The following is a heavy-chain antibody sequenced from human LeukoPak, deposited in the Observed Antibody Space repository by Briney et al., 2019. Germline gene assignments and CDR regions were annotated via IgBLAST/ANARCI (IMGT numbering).Heavy chain of an antibody. Sequence: GGSLRLSCAASGFSFSGYNMNWVRQAPGKALEWVSSITSTGTYIFYGDSVKGRFTISRDNAKNSLYLQMNRLRAEDTAVYYCARGGIYYYGSGSYYNIGDYWGQGTLVTVSS. CDR1: GFSFSGYN. J-gene: IGHJ4*02. D-gene: IGHD3-10*01. CDR3: ARGGIYYYGSGSYYNIGDY. V-gene: IGHV3-21*01. CDR2: ITSTGTYI.